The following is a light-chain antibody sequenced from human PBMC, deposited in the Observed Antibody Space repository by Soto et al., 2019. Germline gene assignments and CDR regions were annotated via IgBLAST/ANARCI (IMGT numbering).Light chain of an antibody. Sequence: DIQMTQSPSSLSSSVGGRVTITCRASQDIGTSLDWFQQKPGTAPKRLIYTISDLQSGVPSRFSGGGSGTEFTLTISSLQPEDSATYYCLQHYAFPFTFGPGTKVHV. CDR1: QDIGTS. CDR2: TIS. J-gene: IGKJ3*01. V-gene: IGKV1-17*01. CDR3: LQHYAFPFT.